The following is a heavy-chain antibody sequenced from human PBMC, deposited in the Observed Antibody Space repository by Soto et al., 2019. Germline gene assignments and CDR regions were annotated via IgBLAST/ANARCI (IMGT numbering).Heavy chain of an antibody. V-gene: IGHV4-59*08. D-gene: IGHD3-10*01. Sequence: QVQLQESGPGLVKPSETLSLTCTVSGGSISSYYWSWVRQPPGKGLEWIGYIYYSGSTNYTPSLKSRVTISPSTSQNQFSLKLNSVTASDTAVYYCVRRQGFGHAFDNWGQGTMVTVSS. CDR3: VRRQGFGHAFDN. J-gene: IGHJ3*02. CDR2: IYYSGST. CDR1: GGSISSYY.